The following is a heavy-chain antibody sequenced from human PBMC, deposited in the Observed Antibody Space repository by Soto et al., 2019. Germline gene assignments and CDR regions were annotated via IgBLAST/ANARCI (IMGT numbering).Heavy chain of an antibody. J-gene: IGHJ4*02. CDR1: GFTFSSYG. V-gene: IGHV3-30*18. CDR2: ISYDGSNK. Sequence: QVQLVESGGGVVQPGRSLRLSCAASGFTFSSYGMHWVRQAPGKGLEWVAVISYDGSNKYYADSVKGRFTISRDNSKNTLYLQMNSLRAEDTAVYYCAKVVGATKGQGFDYWGQVTLVTVSS. D-gene: IGHD1-26*01. CDR3: AKVVGATKGQGFDY.